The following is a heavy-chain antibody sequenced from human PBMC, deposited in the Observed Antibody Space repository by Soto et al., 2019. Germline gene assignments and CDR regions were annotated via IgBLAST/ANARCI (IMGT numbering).Heavy chain of an antibody. D-gene: IGHD3-3*01. Sequence: ASVKVSCKASGYTFNNYDINWLRKATGQGLEWMGWMNPNSGSTGYAQKFQGRVTMTRNTAISTAYMELSSLRSEDTAVYYCARGPYYDFWPYYFDFWGQGTPVTVSS. CDR2: MNPNSGST. V-gene: IGHV1-8*01. CDR1: GYTFNNYD. J-gene: IGHJ4*02. CDR3: ARGPYYDFWPYYFDF.